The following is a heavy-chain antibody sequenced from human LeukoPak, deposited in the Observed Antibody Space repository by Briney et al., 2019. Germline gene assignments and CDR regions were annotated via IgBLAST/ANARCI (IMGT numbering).Heavy chain of an antibody. Sequence: GGSLRLSCAAPGFTFSNHAMTWVRQAPGKGLEWVSAISADAVDTFYAPSVKGRFTISRDNSKNTMYLQINSLRAEDTAIYYCAKDVWWSVSWGQGTLVTVSS. CDR2: ISADAVDT. V-gene: IGHV3-23*01. J-gene: IGHJ5*02. CDR3: AKDVWWSVS. CDR1: GFTFSNHA. D-gene: IGHD2-8*02.